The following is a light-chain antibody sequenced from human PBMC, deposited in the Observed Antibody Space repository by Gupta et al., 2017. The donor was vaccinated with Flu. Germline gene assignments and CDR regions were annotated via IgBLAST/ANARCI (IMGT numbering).Light chain of an antibody. CDR1: QDIVNF. J-gene: IGKJ2*01. CDR3: QQYENLPVT. Sequence: GVTVTITCQARQDIVNFLNWYQQIPGKAPKLLIFDESTLETGVPSRFSGRGSGTEFSFTISGLQPDDFATYFCQQYENLPVTFGQWTKVEI. V-gene: IGKV1-33*01. CDR2: DES.